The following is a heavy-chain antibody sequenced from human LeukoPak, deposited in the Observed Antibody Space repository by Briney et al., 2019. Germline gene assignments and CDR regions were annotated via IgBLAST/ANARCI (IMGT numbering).Heavy chain of an antibody. CDR3: ARDWGVIVGGVYYYMDV. D-gene: IGHD3-10*01. Sequence: GASVKVSCKASGGTFSSYAISWVRQAPGQGLEWMGGIIPIFDTANYAQKFQGRVTMTRDMSTSTVYMELSSLRSEDTAVYYCARDWGVIVGGVYYYMDVWGKGTTVTVSS. CDR2: IIPIFDTA. J-gene: IGHJ6*03. CDR1: GGTFSSYA. V-gene: IGHV1-69*05.